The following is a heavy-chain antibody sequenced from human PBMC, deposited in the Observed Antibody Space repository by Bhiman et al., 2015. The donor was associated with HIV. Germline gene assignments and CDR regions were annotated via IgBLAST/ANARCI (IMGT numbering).Heavy chain of an antibody. V-gene: IGHV3-15*01. Sequence: EMQLAESGGGSVKPGGSLRLSCAASGFTFTNAWMSWVRQAPGKGLEWVGRIKSKADGGTTDYAAPVKGRFTISRDDSKNTLYLQMDSLKTEDTAVYYCSTDLAAVGSGAFDIWGQGTMVTVSS. CDR3: STDLAAVGSGAFDI. J-gene: IGHJ3*02. CDR2: IKSKADGGTT. CDR1: GFTFTNAW. D-gene: IGHD6-13*01.